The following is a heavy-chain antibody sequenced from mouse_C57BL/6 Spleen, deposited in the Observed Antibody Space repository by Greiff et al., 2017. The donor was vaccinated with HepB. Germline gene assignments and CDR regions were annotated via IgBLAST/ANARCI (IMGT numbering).Heavy chain of an antibody. CDR2: ISSGGSYT. D-gene: IGHD2-4*01. J-gene: IGHJ4*01. V-gene: IGHV5-6*01. Sequence: EVQVVESGGDLVKPGGSLKLSCAASGFTFSSYGMSWVRQTPDKRLEWVATISSGGSYTYYPDSVKGRFTISRDNAKNTLYLQMSSLKSEDTAMYYCARHDYDGYAMDYWGQGTSVTVSS. CDR1: GFTFSSYG. CDR3: ARHDYDGYAMDY.